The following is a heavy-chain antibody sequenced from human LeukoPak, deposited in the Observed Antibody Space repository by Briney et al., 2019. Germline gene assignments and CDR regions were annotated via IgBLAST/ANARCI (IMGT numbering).Heavy chain of an antibody. CDR3: ARGPVGRSWFDP. J-gene: IGHJ5*02. CDR1: GYTFTGYY. D-gene: IGHD2-15*01. V-gene: IGHV1-18*04. Sequence: GASVKVSCKASGYTFTGYYMHWVRQAPGQGLEWMGWISAYNGNTNYAQKLQGRVTMTTDTSTSTAYMELRSLRSDDTAVYYCARGPVGRSWFDPWGQGTLVTVSS. CDR2: ISAYNGNT.